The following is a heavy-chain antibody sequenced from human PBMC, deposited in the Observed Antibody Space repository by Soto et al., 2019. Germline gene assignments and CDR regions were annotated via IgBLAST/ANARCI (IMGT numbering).Heavy chain of an antibody. D-gene: IGHD3-3*01. CDR3: ARGITIFGVVKTFAY. Sequence: PSETLSLTCTVSGGSISSSSYYWGWIRQPPGKGLEWIGSIYYSGSTYYNPSLKSRVTISVDTSKNQFSLKLSSVTAADTAVYYCARGITIFGVVKTFAYWGQGTLVPVSS. J-gene: IGHJ4*02. V-gene: IGHV4-39*01. CDR1: GGSISSSSYY. CDR2: IYYSGST.